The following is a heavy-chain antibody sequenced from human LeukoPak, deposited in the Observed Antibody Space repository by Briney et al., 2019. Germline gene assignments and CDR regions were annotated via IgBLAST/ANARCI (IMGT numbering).Heavy chain of an antibody. V-gene: IGHV1-2*02. CDR1: GYTFTGYY. CDR3: ARDSASYPSLVDY. CDR2: INPNSGGT. J-gene: IGHJ4*02. Sequence: ASVKVSCKASGYTFTGYYMHWVRQAPGQGLEWMGWINPNSGGTNYAQKFQGRVTMTRDTSISTAYMGLSRLRSDDTAVYYCARDSASYPSLVDYWGQGTLVTVSS. D-gene: IGHD3-10*01.